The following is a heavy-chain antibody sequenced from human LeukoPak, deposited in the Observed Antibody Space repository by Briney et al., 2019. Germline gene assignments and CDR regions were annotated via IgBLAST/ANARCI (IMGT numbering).Heavy chain of an antibody. CDR1: GGTFSSYA. CDR2: IIPIFGTA. D-gene: IGHD3-10*01. CDR3: ACPRGFGELLPFYY. J-gene: IGHJ4*02. Sequence: SVKVSCKASGGTFSSYAISWVRQAPGQGREWMGGIIPIFGTANYAQKFQGRVTITADESTSTAYMELSSLRSEDTAVYYCACPRGFGELLPFYYWGQGTLVTVSS. V-gene: IGHV1-69*13.